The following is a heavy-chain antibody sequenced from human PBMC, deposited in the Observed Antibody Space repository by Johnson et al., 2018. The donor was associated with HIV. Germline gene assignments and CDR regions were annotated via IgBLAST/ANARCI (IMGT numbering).Heavy chain of an antibody. J-gene: IGHJ3*02. D-gene: IGHD5-12*01. V-gene: IGHV3-66*01. CDR2: IYSGGST. CDR3: AREGGGYDGKGAFDI. CDR1: GFTVSTNY. Sequence: VQLVESGGGLVQPGGSLRLSCASGFTVSTNYMSWVCQAPGKGLEWVSVIYSGGSTYYADSVKGRFTISRDNSKNTLNLQMNSLRAEDTAVYYCAREGGGYDGKGAFDIWGQGTMVTVSS.